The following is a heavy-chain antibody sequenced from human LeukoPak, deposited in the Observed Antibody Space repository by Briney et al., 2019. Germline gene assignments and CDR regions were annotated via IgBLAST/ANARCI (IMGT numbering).Heavy chain of an antibody. CDR2: VSGSGGST. CDR3: ARGRAATGWPYYYYYGMDV. V-gene: IGHV3-23*01. D-gene: IGHD6-25*01. CDR1: EFTFRTYA. Sequence: GGSLRLSCAASEFTFRTYAMNWVRQAPGKGLEWVSSVSGSGGSTYYADSVKGRFTISRDNSKNTLYLQMDSLRAEDTAVYYCARGRAATGWPYYYYYGMDVWGQGTTVTVSS. J-gene: IGHJ6*02.